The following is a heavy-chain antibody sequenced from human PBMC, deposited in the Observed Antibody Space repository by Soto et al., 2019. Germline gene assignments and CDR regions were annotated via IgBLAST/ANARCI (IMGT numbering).Heavy chain of an antibody. J-gene: IGHJ4*01. V-gene: IGHV4-39*01. CDR2: VLQSGST. Sequence: XTLSLTCSVSGGSITSNTFYWGWIRQTPGRGLEWIGSVLQSGSTYYNPSLKSRLSISLDTSKNQFSLRMNSVTASDTAVYYCDAVTAIRPIHDYRGHGVLATVS. D-gene: IGHD2-21*02. CDR1: GGSITSNTFY. CDR3: DAVTAIRPIHDY.